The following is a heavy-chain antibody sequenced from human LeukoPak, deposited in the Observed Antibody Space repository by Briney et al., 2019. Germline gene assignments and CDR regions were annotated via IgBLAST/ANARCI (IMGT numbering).Heavy chain of an antibody. J-gene: IGHJ3*02. CDR2: INPNSGGT. Sequence: ASVKVSCKASGYTFTCYYMHWVRQAPGQGLEWMGWINPNSGGTNYAQKFQGWVTMTRDTSISTAYMELSRLRSDDTAVYYCARHSSGWERDAFDIWGQGTMVTVSS. CDR1: GYTFTCYY. CDR3: ARHSSGWERDAFDI. V-gene: IGHV1-2*04. D-gene: IGHD6-19*01.